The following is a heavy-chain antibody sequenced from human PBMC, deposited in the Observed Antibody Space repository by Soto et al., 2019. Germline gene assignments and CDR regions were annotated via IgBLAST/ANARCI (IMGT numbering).Heavy chain of an antibody. CDR2: LYTSGNT. CDR3: ARETVLGTDNWFDP. D-gene: IGHD6-19*01. Sequence: QVQLQESGPGLVKPSETLSLTCTVSGGSFTTYYWNWIRQPAGKRLEWIGRLYTSGNTKYNPSLKSRLTMSLDPSKRQFSLKLSSVTAADTAIYYCARETVLGTDNWFDPWGQGILVTVSS. V-gene: IGHV4-4*07. CDR1: GGSFTTYY. J-gene: IGHJ5*02.